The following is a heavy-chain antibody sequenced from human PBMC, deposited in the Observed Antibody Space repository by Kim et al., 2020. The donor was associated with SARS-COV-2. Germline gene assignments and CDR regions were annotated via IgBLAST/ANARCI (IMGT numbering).Heavy chain of an antibody. J-gene: IGHJ4*02. D-gene: IGHD4-17*01. CDR3: AKGGGYGDYGLDY. CDR2: ISYDGSVT. Sequence: GGSLRLSCAASGFTFSSYGMHWVRQAPGKGLEWVAVISYDGSVTYYADSVKGRFTISRDNPRNTLYLQMNSLRVEDTAVYYCAKGGGYGDYGLDYWGQGTLVTVSS. CDR1: GFTFSSYG. V-gene: IGHV3-30*18.